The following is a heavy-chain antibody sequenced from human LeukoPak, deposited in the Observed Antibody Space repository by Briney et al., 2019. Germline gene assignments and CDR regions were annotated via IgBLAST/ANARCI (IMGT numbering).Heavy chain of an antibody. CDR1: GGSISSSSYY. V-gene: IGHV4-39*07. CDR2: IYYSGST. Sequence: PSETLSLTCTVSGGSISSSSYYWGWIRQPPGKGLEWIGSIYYSGSTYYNPSLKNRVTISVDTSKNQFSLKLSSVTAADTAVYYCASFSFGELLGGDYWGQGTLVTVSS. D-gene: IGHD3-10*01. CDR3: ASFSFGELLGGDY. J-gene: IGHJ4*02.